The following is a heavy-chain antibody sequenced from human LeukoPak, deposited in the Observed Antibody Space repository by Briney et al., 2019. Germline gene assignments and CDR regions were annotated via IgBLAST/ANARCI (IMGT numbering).Heavy chain of an antibody. CDR3: ARGGWNKFDY. J-gene: IGHJ4*02. Sequence: SETLSLTCTVSGYSISSGYYWGWIRQPPGKGLEWIGFIFYSGTTNYNPSLKSRVTISVDTSKNQLSLKLSSVTAADTAVYYCARGGWNKFDYWGQGTLVTVSS. V-gene: IGHV4-61*01. CDR1: GYSISSGYY. D-gene: IGHD3-22*01. CDR2: IFYSGTT.